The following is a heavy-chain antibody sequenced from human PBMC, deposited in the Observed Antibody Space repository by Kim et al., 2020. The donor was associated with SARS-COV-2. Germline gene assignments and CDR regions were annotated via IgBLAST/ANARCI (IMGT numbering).Heavy chain of an antibody. J-gene: IGHJ3*02. CDR1: GYSISSGYY. CDR3: ASDLPTENYFFDI. D-gene: IGHD3-10*01. Sequence: SETLSLTCTVSGYSISSGYYWGWIRQPPGKGLEWIGSIYHSGSTYYNPSLKSRVTISVDTSKNQFSLKLSSVTAADTAVYYCASDLPTENYFFDIWGQGT. V-gene: IGHV4-38-2*02. CDR2: IYHSGST.